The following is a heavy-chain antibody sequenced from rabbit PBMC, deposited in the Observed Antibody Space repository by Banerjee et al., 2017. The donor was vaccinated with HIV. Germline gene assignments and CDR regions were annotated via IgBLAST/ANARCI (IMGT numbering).Heavy chain of an antibody. V-gene: IGHV1S45*01. J-gene: IGHJ4*01. Sequence: QEQLVEYGGDLVQPEGSLTLTCTASGLDFSSSYWICWVRQAPGKGLEWIACIYTGSSRGTTYYASWAKGRFTISKTSSTTVTLQMTSLTAADTATYFCARDDSGSKGWAYDLWGQGTLVTVS. CDR1: GLDFSSSYW. CDR2: IYTGSSRGTT. CDR3: ARDDSGSKGWAYDL. D-gene: IGHD4-2*01.